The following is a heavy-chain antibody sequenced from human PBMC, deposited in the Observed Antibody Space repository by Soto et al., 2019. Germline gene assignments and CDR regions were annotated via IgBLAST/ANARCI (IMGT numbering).Heavy chain of an antibody. J-gene: IGHJ6*02. CDR3: ERGIQWRYGMDV. Sequence: EVQLVESGGGLVQPGGSLRLSCAAAGFAFDSHWMHWVRQAPGKGLVWVSRINGDGSSTFYADSVKGRFTISRDNARNAVYLQMNSLRAEDTAVYYCERGIQWRYGMDVGGQGTTVPVSS. V-gene: IGHV3-74*01. CDR2: INGDGSST. D-gene: IGHD5-12*01. CDR1: GFAFDSHW.